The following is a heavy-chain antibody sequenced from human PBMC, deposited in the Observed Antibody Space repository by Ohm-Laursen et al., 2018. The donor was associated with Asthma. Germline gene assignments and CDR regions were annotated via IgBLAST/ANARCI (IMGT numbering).Heavy chain of an antibody. V-gene: IGHV4-31*03. CDR1: GDSISSGNNY. D-gene: IGHD3-22*01. CDR3: ARGTFYYESTGYYFFDF. CDR2: IYYSGIT. J-gene: IGHJ4*02. Sequence: TLSLTCTVSGDSISSGNNYWSWIRQHPGKGLEWIGYIYYSGITYSNPSLRSRVSISVDTSKNQFSLKLSPVTAADTAVYYCARGTFYYESTGYYFFDFWGQGTLVTVSS.